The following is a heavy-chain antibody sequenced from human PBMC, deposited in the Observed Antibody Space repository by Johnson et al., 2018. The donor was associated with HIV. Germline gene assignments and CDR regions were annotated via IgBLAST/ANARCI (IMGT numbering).Heavy chain of an antibody. J-gene: IGHJ3*02. CDR1: GFTFSSYT. V-gene: IGHV3-30*14. CDR3: ASLSSSGAFDI. D-gene: IGHD6-6*01. CDR2: ISYDGSNK. Sequence: QVQLVESGGGVVQPGRSLRLSCAASGFTFSSYTMHWVRQAPGKGLEWVAVISYDGSNKYYADSVKGRFTISRDNSKNTLYLTMNSLRAEDTAVYYCASLSSSGAFDIWGQGTMVTVSS.